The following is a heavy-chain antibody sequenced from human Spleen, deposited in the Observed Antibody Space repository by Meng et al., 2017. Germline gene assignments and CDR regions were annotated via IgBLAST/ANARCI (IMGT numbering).Heavy chain of an antibody. D-gene: IGHD1-26*01. Sequence: SETLSLTCTVSDDSISSYYWNWIRQPPGKGLEWIGFIYHNGDTNYNPSLKSRVTISVDTSKNQFSLKLSSVTATDTAVYYCAREKRSGSYHAFDIWGQGTMVTVSS. CDR3: AREKRSGSYHAFDI. V-gene: IGHV4-59*12. CDR1: DDSISSYY. CDR2: IYHNGDT. J-gene: IGHJ3*02.